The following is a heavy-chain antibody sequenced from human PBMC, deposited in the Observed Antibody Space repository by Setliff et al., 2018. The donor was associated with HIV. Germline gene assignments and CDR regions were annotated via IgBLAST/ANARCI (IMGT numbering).Heavy chain of an antibody. CDR3: AKSSPXXGYITDC. Sequence: TSETLSLTCSVSGVSISMYYWRWRRHSLGRLLEWIGIIFPGCATNYNPSLTSRVTITVDTSKKHLFLKLTSVATADTAVYFCAKSSPXXGYITDCWGQGAPVTVSS. CDR1: GVSISMYY. CDR2: IFPGCAT. V-gene: IGHV4-59*01. D-gene: IGHD5-12*01. J-gene: IGHJ4*02.